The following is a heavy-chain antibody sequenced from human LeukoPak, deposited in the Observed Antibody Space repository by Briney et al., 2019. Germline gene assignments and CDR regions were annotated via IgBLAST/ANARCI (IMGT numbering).Heavy chain of an antibody. CDR2: IIPIFGTA. V-gene: IGHV1-69*13. CDR1: GGTFSSYA. J-gene: IGHJ6*03. CDR3: ARSQSRSSGWYYYYYYMDV. D-gene: IGHD6-19*01. Sequence: SVKVSCKASGGTFSSYAISWVRQAPGQGLEWMGGIIPIFGTANYAQKFQGRVTITADESTSTAYMELSSLRSEDTAVYYCARSQSRSSGWYYYYYYMDVWGKGTTVTISS.